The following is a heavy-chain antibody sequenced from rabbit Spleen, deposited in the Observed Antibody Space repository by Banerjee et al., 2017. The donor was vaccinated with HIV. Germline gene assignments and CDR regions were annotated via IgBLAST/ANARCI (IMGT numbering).Heavy chain of an antibody. CDR3: ARDLVGVIGWNFYL. Sequence: QSLEESGGDLVTPGASLTLTCIASGVSFSGDSFSGDSYMCWVRQAPGKGLEWIVCIDSGSSGFTYFASWAKGRFTISKTSSTTVTLQMTSLTAADTATYFCARDLVGVIGWNFYLWGQGTLVTVS. J-gene: IGHJ4*01. CDR2: IDSGSSGFT. CDR1: GVSFSGDSFSGDSY. D-gene: IGHD1-1*01. V-gene: IGHV1S40*01.